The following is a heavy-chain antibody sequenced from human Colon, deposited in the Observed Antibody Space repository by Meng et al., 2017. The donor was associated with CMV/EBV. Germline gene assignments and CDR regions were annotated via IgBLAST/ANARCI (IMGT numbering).Heavy chain of an antibody. V-gene: IGHV4-34*01. Sequence: CAVYSDSLSGYYCSWVRQPPGRGPEWIGEINHSESTNYNPSLKSRVTMSVASFRNQCSLKLNSVTAADTAVYFCARRVGSGKYYFDYWRQGSLVTVSS. CDR3: ARRVGSGKYYFDY. CDR2: INHSEST. D-gene: IGHD3-16*01. J-gene: IGHJ4*02. CDR1: SDSLSGYY.